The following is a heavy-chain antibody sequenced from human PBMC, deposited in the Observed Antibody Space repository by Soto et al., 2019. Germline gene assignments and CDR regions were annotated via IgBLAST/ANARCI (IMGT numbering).Heavy chain of an antibody. Sequence: QTGGSLRLSCAASGFTLSNFYISWVRQAPGKGLEWVSIISATSDAAYYAESVKGRFTSSRDNSKNTLYLQMNSLRPEDTAMYYCGKYSGSYPVYNGMNVWGQGTTVTVS. J-gene: IGHJ6*02. D-gene: IGHD1-26*01. CDR3: GKYSGSYPVYNGMNV. CDR2: ISATSDAA. CDR1: GFTLSNFY. V-gene: IGHV3-23*01.